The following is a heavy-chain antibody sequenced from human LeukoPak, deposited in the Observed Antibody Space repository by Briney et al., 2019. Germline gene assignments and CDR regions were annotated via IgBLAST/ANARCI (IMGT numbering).Heavy chain of an antibody. J-gene: IGHJ4*02. CDR3: AIPQQIYSYGIFDY. Sequence: ASVKVSCKVSGYTLTELSMHWVRQAPGKGLEWMGGFDPEDGETIYAQKFQGRVTMTEDTSTDTAYMELSSLRSEDTAVYYCAIPQQIYSYGIFDYWGQGTLVTVSS. CDR2: FDPEDGET. V-gene: IGHV1-24*01. D-gene: IGHD5-18*01. CDR1: GYTLTELS.